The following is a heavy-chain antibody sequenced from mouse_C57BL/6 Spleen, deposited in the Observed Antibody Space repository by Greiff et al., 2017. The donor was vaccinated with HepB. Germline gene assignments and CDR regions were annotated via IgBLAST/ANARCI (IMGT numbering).Heavy chain of an antibody. V-gene: IGHV14-4*01. CDR3: TRSAYYSNYGYFDV. CDR2: IDPENGDT. J-gene: IGHJ1*03. Sequence: EVQLQQSGAELVRPGASVKLSCTASGFNIKDDYMHWVKQRPEQGLEWIGWIDPENGDTEYASKFQGKATITADTSSNTAYLQLSSLTSEDTAVYYCTRSAYYSNYGYFDVWGTGTTVTVSS. CDR1: GFNIKDDY. D-gene: IGHD2-5*01.